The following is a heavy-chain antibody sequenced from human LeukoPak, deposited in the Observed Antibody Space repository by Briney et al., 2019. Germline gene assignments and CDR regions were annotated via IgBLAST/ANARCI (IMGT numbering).Heavy chain of an antibody. D-gene: IGHD3-10*01. Sequence: GGSLRLSCAASGFIFSSYGMHWVRQAPGKGLEWVAVISYDGSNKYYADSVKGRFTISRDNSKNTLYLQMNSLRAEDTAVYYCATDRGMVRGVTIDYWGQGTLVTVSS. J-gene: IGHJ4*02. CDR1: GFIFSSYG. CDR3: ATDRGMVRGVTIDY. V-gene: IGHV3-30*03. CDR2: ISYDGSNK.